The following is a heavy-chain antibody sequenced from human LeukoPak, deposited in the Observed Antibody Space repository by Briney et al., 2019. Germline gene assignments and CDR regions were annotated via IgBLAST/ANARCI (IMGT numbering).Heavy chain of an antibody. Sequence: GASVKVSCKASGYTFTSYDINWVRQATGQGLEWXXXXXPNSGNTGYAQKFQGRVTMARNTSISTAYMELSSLRSEDTAVYYCARGLGLVRGVIITSFDYWGQGTLVTVSS. CDR2: XXPNSGNT. D-gene: IGHD3-10*01. V-gene: IGHV1-8*01. CDR3: ARGLGLVRGVIITSFDY. CDR1: GYTFTSYD. J-gene: IGHJ4*02.